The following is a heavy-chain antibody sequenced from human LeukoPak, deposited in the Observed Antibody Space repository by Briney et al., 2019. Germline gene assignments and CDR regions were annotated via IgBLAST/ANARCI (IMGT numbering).Heavy chain of an antibody. V-gene: IGHV3-20*04. CDR1: GFTFDDYG. J-gene: IGHJ5*01. D-gene: IGHD3-16*01. CDR2: INWNGGST. Sequence: GGSLRLSCAASGFTFDDYGMNWVRQAPGKGLEWVSGINWNGGSTGYADSVKGRFTISRDNAKNSLYLQMNSLRAEDTALYYWWSTVYEGFDPWGQGTMVTVSS. CDR3: WSTVYEGFDP.